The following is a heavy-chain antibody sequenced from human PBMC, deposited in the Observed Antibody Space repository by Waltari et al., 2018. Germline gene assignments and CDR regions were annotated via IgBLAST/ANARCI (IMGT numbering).Heavy chain of an antibody. D-gene: IGHD3-16*01. CDR1: GESFRGYY. J-gene: IGHJ6*02. Sequence: QVQLQQWGAGLLKPSETLSLTCAVNGESFRGYYWTWIRQSPGEGREWIGEIDDSGRIRPPPSPKSRGGMSGETSKRQVSRKLRSVTAADTAVYYCARGLYSDYLSRYYGMDVWGQGTTVTVSS. CDR3: ARGLYSDYLSRYYGMDV. CDR2: IDDSGRI. V-gene: IGHV4-34*01.